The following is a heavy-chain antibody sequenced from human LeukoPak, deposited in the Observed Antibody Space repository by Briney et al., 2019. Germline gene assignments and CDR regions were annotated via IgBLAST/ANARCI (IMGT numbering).Heavy chain of an antibody. J-gene: IGHJ5*02. CDR1: GGSISSSSYY. CDR2: IYYSGST. D-gene: IGHD3-9*01. V-gene: IGHV4-61*01. Sequence: SETLSLTCTVSGGSISSSSYYWGWIRQPPGKGLEWIGYIYYSGSTNYNPSLKSRVTISVDTSKNQFSLKLSSVTAADTAVYYCAREVEDFDWSGFDPWGQGTLVTVSS. CDR3: AREVEDFDWSGFDP.